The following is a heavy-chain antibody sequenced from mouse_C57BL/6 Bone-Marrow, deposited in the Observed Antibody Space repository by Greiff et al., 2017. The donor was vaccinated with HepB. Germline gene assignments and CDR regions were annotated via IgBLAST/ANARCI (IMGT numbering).Heavy chain of an antibody. CDR3: ARWLYDGYY. D-gene: IGHD2-3*01. V-gene: IGHV1-19*01. Sequence: VQLKESGPVLVKPGASVKMSCKASGYTFTDYYMNWVKQSHGKSLEWIGVINPYNGGTSYNQKFKGKATLTVDKSSSTAYMELNSLTSEDSAVYYCARWLYDGYYWGQGTTLTVSS. J-gene: IGHJ2*01. CDR1: GYTFTDYY. CDR2: INPYNGGT.